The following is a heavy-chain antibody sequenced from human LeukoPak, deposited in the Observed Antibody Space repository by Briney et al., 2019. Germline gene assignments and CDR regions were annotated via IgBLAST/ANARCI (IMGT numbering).Heavy chain of an antibody. D-gene: IGHD7-27*01. J-gene: IGHJ4*02. CDR1: GYTFTNYD. CDR3: VRGPPYWGFDY. V-gene: IGHV1-8*02. Sequence: ASVKVSCKASGYTFTNYDINWVRQATGQGLEWMGWMGSNSGDTGYAQQFQGRVTMTRDTFISTAYMELNNVRSEDTAVYYCVRGPPYWGFDYWGQGTLVTVSS. CDR2: MGSNSGDT.